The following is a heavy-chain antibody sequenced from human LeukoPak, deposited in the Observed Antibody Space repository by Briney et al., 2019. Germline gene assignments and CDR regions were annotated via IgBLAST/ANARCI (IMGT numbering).Heavy chain of an antibody. CDR3: ARDGTVASDDAVPI. J-gene: IGHJ3*02. CDR2: INPNSGGT. Sequence: ASVKVSCKASGYTFTGYYMHWVRQAPGQGLEWMEWINPNSGGTNYAQKLQGRVTMTTDTSTSTAYMELRSLRSDDTAVYYCARDGTVASDDAVPIWGQGTMVAVSS. CDR1: GYTFTGYY. D-gene: IGHD4-11*01. V-gene: IGHV1-2*02.